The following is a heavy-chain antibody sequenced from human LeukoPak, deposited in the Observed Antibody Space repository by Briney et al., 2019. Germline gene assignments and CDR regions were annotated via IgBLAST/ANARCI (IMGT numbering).Heavy chain of an antibody. V-gene: IGHV1-69*13. CDR2: IIPIYGTA. J-gene: IGHJ5*02. D-gene: IGHD5-24*01. Sequence: ASVKVSCKASGGTFSNYPIIWVRQAPGRGLEWLGGIIPIYGTANYAQMFQGRITLTAHESTATAYMDLTSLTSDDTAMYFCATHTGGYNYWWFDIWGQGTLVTVSS. CDR3: ATHTGGYNYWWFDI. CDR1: GGTFSNYP.